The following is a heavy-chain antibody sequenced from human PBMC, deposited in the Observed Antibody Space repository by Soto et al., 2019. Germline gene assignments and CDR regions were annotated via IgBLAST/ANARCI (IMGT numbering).Heavy chain of an antibody. Sequence: GASVKVSCKVSGYTLTELSMHWVRQAPGKGLEWMGGFDPEDGETIYAQKFQGRVTMTEDTSTDTAYMELSSLRSEDTAVYYCATKGRWYVGYYYYVMDVRGQGSTVTVSS. J-gene: IGHJ6*02. D-gene: IGHD6-13*01. CDR3: ATKGRWYVGYYYYVMDV. CDR1: GYTLTELS. CDR2: FDPEDGET. V-gene: IGHV1-24*01.